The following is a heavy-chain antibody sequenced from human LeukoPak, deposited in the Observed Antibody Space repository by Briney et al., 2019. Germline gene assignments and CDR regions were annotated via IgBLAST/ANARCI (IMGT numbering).Heavy chain of an antibody. D-gene: IGHD6-19*01. V-gene: IGHV3-21*01. CDR2: ISSSSSYI. CDR1: GFTFSSYS. CDR3: ARDGIMTNSAWDFDY. J-gene: IGHJ4*02. Sequence: GGSLRLSCAASGFTFSSYSMNWVRQAPGKGLEWVSSISSSSSYIYYADSVKGRFTISRDNAKNSLYLQMNSLRAEDTAVYYCARDGIMTNSAWDFDYWGQGTLVTVSS.